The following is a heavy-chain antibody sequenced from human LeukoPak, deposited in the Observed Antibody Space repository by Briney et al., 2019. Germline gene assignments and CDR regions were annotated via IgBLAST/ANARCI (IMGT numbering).Heavy chain of an antibody. V-gene: IGHV4-59*01. CDR2: IYYSGST. J-gene: IGHJ6*04. CDR1: GGSISSYY. D-gene: IGHD3-10*01. CDR3: ARYPYGSGPYGMDV. Sequence: SEXLSLTCTVSGGSISSYYWSWLRQPPGKGLEWVGYIYYSGSTNYNPSLKSRVTISVDTSKNQFSLKLSSVTAADTAVYYCARYPYGSGPYGMDVWGKGTTVTVSS.